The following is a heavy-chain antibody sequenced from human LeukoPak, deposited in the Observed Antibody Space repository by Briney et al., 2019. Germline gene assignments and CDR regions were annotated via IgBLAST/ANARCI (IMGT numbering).Heavy chain of an antibody. J-gene: IGHJ4*02. CDR3: ARDRLRGNYGDYYFDY. CDR2: INPNSGGT. V-gene: IGHV1-2*02. D-gene: IGHD4-17*01. Sequence: GALVKVSCKASGYTFTGYYMHWVRQAPGQGLEWMGWINPNSGGTNYAQKFQGRVTMTRDTSISTAYMELSRLRSDDTAVYYCARDRLRGNYGDYYFDYWGQGTLVTVSS. CDR1: GYTFTGYY.